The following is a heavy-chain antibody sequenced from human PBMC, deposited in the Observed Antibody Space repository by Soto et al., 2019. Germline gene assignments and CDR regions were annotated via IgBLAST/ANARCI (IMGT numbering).Heavy chain of an antibody. Sequence: SVKVSCKASGGTFSSYTISWVRQAPGQGLEWMGRIIPILGIANYAQKFQGRVTITADKSTSTAYMELSSLRSEDTAVYYCASSSVRGVPGPDYWGQGTLVTVSS. CDR2: IIPILGIA. D-gene: IGHD3-10*01. CDR1: GGTFSSYT. J-gene: IGHJ4*02. CDR3: ASSSVRGVPGPDY. V-gene: IGHV1-69*02.